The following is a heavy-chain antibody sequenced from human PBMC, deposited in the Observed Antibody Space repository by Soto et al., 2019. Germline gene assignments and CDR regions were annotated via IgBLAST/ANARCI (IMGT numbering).Heavy chain of an antibody. V-gene: IGHV3-74*01. CDR3: ARDTNGLHY. CDR2: ISTDGSIT. J-gene: IGHJ4*02. Sequence: EVQLVESGGGLVQPGGSLRLSCAASGLIFSNYKMHWVRQAPGKGLVWVSRISTDGSITDYADSVKGRFTVSRDNAKNTLYQQMTSLRVDDTAVYYCARDTNGLHYWGQGTLVTVSS. D-gene: IGHD2-8*01. CDR1: GLIFSNYK.